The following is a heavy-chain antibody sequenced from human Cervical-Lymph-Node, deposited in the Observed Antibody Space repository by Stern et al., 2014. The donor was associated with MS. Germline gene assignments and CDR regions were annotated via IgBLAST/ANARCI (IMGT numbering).Heavy chain of an antibody. CDR2: ISYDGNSK. V-gene: IGHV3-30-3*01. Sequence: VQLEESGGGVVQPGRSLRLSCAASGFTFSSYTMHWVRQAPGKGLEWVAVISYDGNSKFYADSVKGRFTISRDNSKNTLFLQMNSLRTEDTAVYYCAREGRSVWGQGTLVTVSS. J-gene: IGHJ4*02. CDR3: AREGRSV. CDR1: GFTFSSYT.